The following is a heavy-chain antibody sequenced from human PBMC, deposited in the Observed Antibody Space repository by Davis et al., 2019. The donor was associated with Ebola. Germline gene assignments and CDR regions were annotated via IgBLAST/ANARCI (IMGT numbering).Heavy chain of an antibody. Sequence: SETLSLTCTVSGGSISSYYWRWIRQPPGKGLEWIGYIYYSGSTNYNPSLKSRVTISVDTSKNQFSLKLSSVTAADTAVYYCARNTVRGVILVWGQGTLVTVSS. CDR3: ARNTVRGVILV. CDR2: IYYSGST. D-gene: IGHD3-10*01. CDR1: GGSISSYY. V-gene: IGHV4-59*01. J-gene: IGHJ4*02.